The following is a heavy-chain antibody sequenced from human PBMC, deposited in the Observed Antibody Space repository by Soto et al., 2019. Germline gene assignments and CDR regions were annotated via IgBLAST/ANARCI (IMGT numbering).Heavy chain of an antibody. CDR3: ARLLYDYRGRYPDL. V-gene: IGHV3-13*01. CDR1: GFPFSNYD. Sequence: GGSLRLSCAASGFPFSNYDIHWVRQATGKGLEWVSAIGLAGDTYYAGSVRGRFTISRENAKNSLFLQMNDLRAGDTALYYCARLLYDYRGRYPDLWRRGTLVTVSS. J-gene: IGHJ2*01. CDR2: IGLAGDT. D-gene: IGHD3-10*01.